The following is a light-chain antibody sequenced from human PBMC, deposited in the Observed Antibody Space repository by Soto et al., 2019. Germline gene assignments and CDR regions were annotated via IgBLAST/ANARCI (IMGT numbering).Light chain of an antibody. CDR3: QQYENYWT. CDR1: QSISSW. J-gene: IGKJ1*01. CDR2: DAS. Sequence: DIQMTQSPSTLSASVGDRVTITFRASQSISSWLAWYQQKPGKAPKLLIYDASSLESGVPSRFSGSGSGTEFTLTISSLQPEDFGSYYCQQYENYWTFGQGTKVDIK. V-gene: IGKV1-5*01.